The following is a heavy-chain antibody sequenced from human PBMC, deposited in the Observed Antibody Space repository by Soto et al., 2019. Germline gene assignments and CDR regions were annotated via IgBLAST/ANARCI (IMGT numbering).Heavy chain of an antibody. V-gene: IGHV4-34*01. CDR1: GGSFSGYY. Sequence: SETLSLTCAVYGGSFSGYYWSWIRQPPGKGLEWIGEINHSGSTNYNPSLKSRVTISVDTSKNQFSLKLSSVTAADTAVYYCASGGIHYDFWSGYYPRALDCWGQGTLVTVSS. CDR2: INHSGST. D-gene: IGHD3-3*01. CDR3: ASGGIHYDFWSGYYPRALDC. J-gene: IGHJ4*02.